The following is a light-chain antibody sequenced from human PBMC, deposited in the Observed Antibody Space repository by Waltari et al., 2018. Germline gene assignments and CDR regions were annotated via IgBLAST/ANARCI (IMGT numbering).Light chain of an antibody. CDR1: SGHSSNI. CDR3: ETGGHGTWV. Sequence: QLVLTQSPSASASLRASVKLTCPLSSGHSSNIIAWHQQQPEKGPRYLMKVNSDGSHSKGDDFPDRFSGSSSGAALYRTISSLQAEDEADYYCETGGHGTWVFGGGTKLTVL. J-gene: IGLJ3*02. CDR2: VNSDGSH. V-gene: IGLV4-69*01.